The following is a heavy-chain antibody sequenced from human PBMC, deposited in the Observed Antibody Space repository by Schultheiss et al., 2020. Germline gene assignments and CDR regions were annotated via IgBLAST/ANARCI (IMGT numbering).Heavy chain of an antibody. CDR2: ISWNSGSI. D-gene: IGHD2-21*02. CDR3: AREIVVVTATSFDY. Sequence: SLKISCAASGFTFDDYAMHWVRQAPGKGLEWVSGISWNSGSIGYADSVKGRFTISRDNAKNSLYLQMNSLRAEDTAVYYCAREIVVVTATSFDYWGQGTLVTVSS. V-gene: IGHV3-9*01. CDR1: GFTFDDYA. J-gene: IGHJ4*02.